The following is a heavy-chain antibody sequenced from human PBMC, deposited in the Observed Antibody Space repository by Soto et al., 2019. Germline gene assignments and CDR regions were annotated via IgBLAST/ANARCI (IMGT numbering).Heavy chain of an antibody. Sequence: SETLSLTCTVSGGSISSYYWSWIRQPPGKGLEWIGYIYYSGSTNYNPSLKSRVTISVDTSKNQFSLKLSSVTAADTAVYYCARFPYCTNGVCYTRSYYMDVWCKGPMVTVSS. J-gene: IGHJ6*03. CDR1: GGSISSYY. D-gene: IGHD2-8*01. V-gene: IGHV4-59*01. CDR3: ARFPYCTNGVCYTRSYYMDV. CDR2: IYYSGST.